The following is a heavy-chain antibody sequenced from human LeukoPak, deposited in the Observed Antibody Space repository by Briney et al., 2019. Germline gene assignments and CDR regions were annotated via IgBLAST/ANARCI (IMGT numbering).Heavy chain of an antibody. Sequence: ASVRVSCKASGYTFTGYYMHWVRQAPGQGLEWMGWINPNSGGTNYAQKFQGRVTMTRDTSISTAYMGLSRLRSDDTAVYYCAREGSSSWYVPHYWGQGTLVTVSS. V-gene: IGHV1-2*02. J-gene: IGHJ4*02. CDR1: GYTFTGYY. D-gene: IGHD6-13*01. CDR2: INPNSGGT. CDR3: AREGSSSWYVPHY.